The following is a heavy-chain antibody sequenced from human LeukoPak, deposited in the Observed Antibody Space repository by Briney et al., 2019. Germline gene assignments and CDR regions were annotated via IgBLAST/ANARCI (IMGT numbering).Heavy chain of an antibody. V-gene: IGHV3-23*01. CDR2: ISGSGGST. CDR1: GFTFSSYA. D-gene: IGHD3-22*01. J-gene: IGHJ4*02. CDR3: TTGLNYYDSSGYYSAFDY. Sequence: PGGSLRLSCAASGFTFSSYAMSWVRQAPGKGLEWVSAISGSGGSTYYADSVKGRFTISRDNSKNTLYLQMNSLKTEDTAVYYCTTGLNYYDSSGYYSAFDYWGQGTLVTVSS.